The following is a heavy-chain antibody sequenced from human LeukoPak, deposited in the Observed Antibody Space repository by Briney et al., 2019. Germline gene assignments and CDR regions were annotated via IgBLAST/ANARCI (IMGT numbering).Heavy chain of an antibody. D-gene: IGHD2-2*01. V-gene: IGHV3-48*04. CDR2: ISNTGSVI. CDR1: GSTFSSHT. CDR3: ARNLPAADY. J-gene: IGHJ4*02. Sequence: PGGSLRLSCAASGSTFSSHTMNWVRQAPGKGPEWISYISNTGSVIYYADSVKGRFTISRDNAKNSLYLQMNSLRAEDTAVYYCARNLPAADYWGQGTLVTVSS.